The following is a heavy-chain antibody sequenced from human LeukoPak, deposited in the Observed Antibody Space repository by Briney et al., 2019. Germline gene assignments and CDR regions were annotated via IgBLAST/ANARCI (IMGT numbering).Heavy chain of an antibody. D-gene: IGHD3-10*01. CDR2: INPNSGGT. Sequence: GASVKVSCKASGYTFTSYAMNWVRQAPGQGLEWMGWINPNSGGTNYAQKFQGRVTMTRDTSISTAYMELSRLRSDDTAVYYCAKSNGYGLVDIWGQGTMVTVSS. CDR3: AKSNGYGLVDI. V-gene: IGHV1-2*02. CDR1: GYTFTSYA. J-gene: IGHJ3*02.